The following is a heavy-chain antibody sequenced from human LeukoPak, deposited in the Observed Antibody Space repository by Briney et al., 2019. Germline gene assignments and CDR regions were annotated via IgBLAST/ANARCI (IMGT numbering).Heavy chain of an antibody. Sequence: GGSLRLSCTASGFTFSSYGVHWVRQAPGKGLEWVAVIWYDGSNKYYADSVKGRFTISRDNSKNTLYLQMNSLRAEDTAVYYCARDNGYCSSTSCYTLGLFDYWGQGTLVTVSS. J-gene: IGHJ4*02. D-gene: IGHD2-2*02. V-gene: IGHV3-33*01. CDR3: ARDNGYCSSTSCYTLGLFDY. CDR1: GFTFSSYG. CDR2: IWYDGSNK.